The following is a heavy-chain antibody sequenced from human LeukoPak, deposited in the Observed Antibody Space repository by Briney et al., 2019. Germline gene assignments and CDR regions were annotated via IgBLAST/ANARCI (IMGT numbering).Heavy chain of an antibody. J-gene: IGHJ4*02. CDR2: ISYDGSNK. CDR1: GFTFSSYG. CDR3: AREGGGGIGVAGTEALEY. V-gene: IGHV3-30*03. D-gene: IGHD6-19*01. Sequence: PGGSLRLSCAASGFTFSSYGMHWVRQAPGKGLEWVAVISYDGSNKYYADSVKGRFTISRDYSKNTLYLQMNSLRVNDTAVYYCAREGGGGIGVAGTEALEYWGRGTLVTVSS.